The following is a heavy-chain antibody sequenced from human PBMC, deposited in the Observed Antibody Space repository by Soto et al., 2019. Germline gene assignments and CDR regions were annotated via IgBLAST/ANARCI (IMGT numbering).Heavy chain of an antibody. CDR2: ISGSGGST. Sequence: EVQLLESGGGLVQPGGSLRLSCAASGFTFSSYAMSWVRQAPGKGLEWVSAISGSGGSTYYADSVKGRFTISRDNSKSTLYLRMNCLRAEDTAVYYCAGSSDWYAWFDPWGQGTLVTVSS. J-gene: IGHJ5*02. V-gene: IGHV3-23*01. D-gene: IGHD6-19*01. CDR1: GFTFSSYA. CDR3: AGSSDWYAWFDP.